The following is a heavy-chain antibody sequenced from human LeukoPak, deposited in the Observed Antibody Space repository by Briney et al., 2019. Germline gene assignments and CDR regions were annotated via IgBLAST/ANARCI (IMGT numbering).Heavy chain of an antibody. CDR3: AKGYYDYVWGSYYFDY. Sequence: PGGSLRLSCAASGFTFSSYAMSRVRQAPGKGLEWVSAISGSGGSTYYADSVKGRFTISRDNSKDTLYLQMNSLRAEDTAVYYCAKGYYDYVWGSYYFDYWGQGTLATVSS. J-gene: IGHJ4*02. V-gene: IGHV3-23*01. CDR2: ISGSGGST. CDR1: GFTFSSYA. D-gene: IGHD3-16*01.